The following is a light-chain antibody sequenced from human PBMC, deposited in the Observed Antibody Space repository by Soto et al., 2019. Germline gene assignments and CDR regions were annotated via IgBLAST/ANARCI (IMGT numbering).Light chain of an antibody. CDR1: SSDVGGYNY. CDR2: EVS. Sequence: QSALTQPPSASGSPGQSVTISCTGTSSDVGGYNYVSWYQQHPGKAPKLMIYEVSKRPSGVPDRFSGSKSGNTASLTASGLQAEDEADYYCSSYAGSTGVFGTGTKLTVL. V-gene: IGLV2-8*01. J-gene: IGLJ1*01. CDR3: SSYAGSTGV.